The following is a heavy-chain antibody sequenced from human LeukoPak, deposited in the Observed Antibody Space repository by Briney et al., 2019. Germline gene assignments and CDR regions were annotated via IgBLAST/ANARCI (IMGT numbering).Heavy chain of an antibody. V-gene: IGHV1-69*05. J-gene: IGHJ4*02. CDR1: GGTFSSYA. CDR2: IIPIFGTA. Sequence: SVKVSCKASGGTFSSYAISWVRQAPGQGLEWMGGIIPIFGTANYAQKFQGRVTITTDESTSTAYMELSSLRSEDTAVYYCARDKVDYGDYSPFDYWGQGTLVTVSS. D-gene: IGHD4-17*01. CDR3: ARDKVDYGDYSPFDY.